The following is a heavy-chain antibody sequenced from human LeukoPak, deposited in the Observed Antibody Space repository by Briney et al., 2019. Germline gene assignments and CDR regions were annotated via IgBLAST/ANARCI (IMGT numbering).Heavy chain of an antibody. D-gene: IGHD3-3*01. V-gene: IGHV3-23*01. Sequence: TGGSLRLSCTASGFTFSSYAISWVRMAPGKGLELVSSISGSCGSTYYADSVKGRFTISRDNSKNTLYLQMNSLRAEDTAVYYCAKQGVRFLRNDVFDIWGQGTMVTVSS. CDR2: ISGSCGST. CDR3: AKQGVRFLRNDVFDI. CDR1: GFTFSSYA. J-gene: IGHJ3*02.